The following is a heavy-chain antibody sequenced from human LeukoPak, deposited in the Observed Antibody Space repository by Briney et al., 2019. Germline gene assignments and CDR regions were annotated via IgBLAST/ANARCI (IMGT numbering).Heavy chain of an antibody. V-gene: IGHV4-39*07. D-gene: IGHD5-18*01. Sequence: SETLSLTCTVSGGSISSSSYYWGWIRQPPGKGLEWIGSIYYSGSTYYNPSLKSRVTISVDTSKNQFSLKLSSVTAADTAVYYCGRERVDTATGFDYWGQGTLVTVSS. CDR3: GRERVDTATGFDY. J-gene: IGHJ4*02. CDR2: IYYSGST. CDR1: GGSISSSSYY.